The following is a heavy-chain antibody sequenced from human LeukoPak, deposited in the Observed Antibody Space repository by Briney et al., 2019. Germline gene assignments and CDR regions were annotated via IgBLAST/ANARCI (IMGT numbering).Heavy chain of an antibody. CDR3: AREARDYDILPGYSD. V-gene: IGHV3-33*01. J-gene: IGHJ4*02. Sequence: GGSLRLSCAASGFTLSSYGMHWVRQAPGKGLEWVAVIWYDGSNKYYADSVKGRFTISRDNSKNTLYLQMNRLRAEDTAVYYCAREARDYDILPGYSDWGQGTLVTVSS. D-gene: IGHD3-9*01. CDR1: GFTLSSYG. CDR2: IWYDGSNK.